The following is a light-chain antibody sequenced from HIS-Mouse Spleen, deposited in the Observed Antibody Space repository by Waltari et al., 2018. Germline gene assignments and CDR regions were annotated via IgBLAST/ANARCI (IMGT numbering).Light chain of an antibody. CDR1: QGLLHSNGYNY. V-gene: IGKV2-28*01. J-gene: IGKJ1*01. CDR3: MQAIQTPPWT. CDR2: LGA. Sequence: DIVMTQSPLSLPVSPGEPASLSCGSRQGLLHSNGYNYLDWYLQKPGQSPQLLIYLGATRASGVPDRFSCSGSGTDFTLKISRVEAEDVGVYYCMQAIQTPPWTFGPGTKVEIK.